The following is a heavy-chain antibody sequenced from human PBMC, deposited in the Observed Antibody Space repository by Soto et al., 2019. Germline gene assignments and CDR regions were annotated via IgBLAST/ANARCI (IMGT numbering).Heavy chain of an antibody. CDR1: GFTFSSYA. Sequence: EVQLVESGGGLVQPGGSLRLSCAASGFTFSSYAMHWVRQAPGKGLEYVSAISSNGGSTYYANSVKGKFTISRDNSKNTLYLQMGRLRAEDMAVYYLARGKDSSCYDRDWGQGTLVTVSS. CDR2: ISSNGGST. J-gene: IGHJ4*02. D-gene: IGHD5-12*01. V-gene: IGHV3-64*01. CDR3: ARGKDSSCYDRD.